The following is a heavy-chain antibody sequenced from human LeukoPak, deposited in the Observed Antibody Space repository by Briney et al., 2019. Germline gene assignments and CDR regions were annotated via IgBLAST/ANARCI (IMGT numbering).Heavy chain of an antibody. J-gene: IGHJ4*02. CDR2: INVNGGAM. D-gene: IGHD6-13*01. V-gene: IGHV3-11*01. CDR1: GFSFKDYY. CDR3: ARGPRILAAGSYFFDY. Sequence: GGSLRLSCAASGFSFKDYYYSWLRQAPGKALEWVSFINVNGGAMYYADFVKGRFTISRENAQNSVYLEMNSLRDEDTAVYYCARGPRILAAGSYFFDYWGQGSLVTVSS.